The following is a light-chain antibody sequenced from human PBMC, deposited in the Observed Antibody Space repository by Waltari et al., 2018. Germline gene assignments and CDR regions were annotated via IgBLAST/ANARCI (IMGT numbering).Light chain of an antibody. CDR1: SSDVGGYSL. CDR2: EVT. J-gene: IGLJ2*01. CDR3: CSYAGGDTLI. Sequence: QSALTQPASVSGSPGQSITIPSTGTSSDVGGYSLFSWSQQHPGKAPTVIIYEVTKRPSGVSNRFSGSKSGNTASLTISGLQAEDEADYYCCSYAGGDTLIFGGGTKLTVL. V-gene: IGLV2-23*02.